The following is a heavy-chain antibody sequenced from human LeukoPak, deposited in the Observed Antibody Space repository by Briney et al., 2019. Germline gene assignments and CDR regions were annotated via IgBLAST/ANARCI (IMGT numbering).Heavy chain of an antibody. Sequence: GGSLRLSCAASGFTFSNTAMSWVRQAPGKGLEWVSGLSGSGSSTYYADSVKGRFTISRDNAKNSIYLQMNSLRVEDTAVYYCAKDIVGGGDDYWGQGTLVIVSS. D-gene: IGHD2-21*02. CDR1: GFTFSNTA. V-gene: IGHV3-23*01. CDR3: AKDIVGGGDDY. J-gene: IGHJ4*02. CDR2: LSGSGSST.